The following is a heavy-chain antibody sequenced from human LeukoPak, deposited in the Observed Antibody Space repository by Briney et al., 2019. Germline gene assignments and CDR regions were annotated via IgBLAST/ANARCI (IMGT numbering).Heavy chain of an antibody. D-gene: IGHD6-6*01. Sequence: PSETLSLTCAVYGGSFSGYYWSWIRQPPGKGLEWIGSFYYSGSTYYNPSLRSRVTISVDTSKNQFSLELSSVTAADTAVYYCARVWAALVRRYFDSWGQGTLVTVSS. J-gene: IGHJ4*02. CDR3: ARVWAALVRRYFDS. V-gene: IGHV4-34*01. CDR2: FYYSGST. CDR1: GGSFSGYY.